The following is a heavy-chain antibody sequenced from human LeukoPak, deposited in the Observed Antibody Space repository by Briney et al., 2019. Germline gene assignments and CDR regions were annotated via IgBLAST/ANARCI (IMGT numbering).Heavy chain of an antibody. V-gene: IGHV3-21*01. CDR3: ARHYGRGQLWLGF. CDR2: ISSSSSYI. CDR1: GFTFSSYS. Sequence: GGSLRLSCAASGFTFSSYSMNWVRQAPGKGLEWVSPISSSSSYIYYADSVKGRFTISRDNAKNSLYLQMNSLRAEDTAVYYCARHYGRGQLWLGFWGQGTLVTVSS. J-gene: IGHJ4*02. D-gene: IGHD5-18*01.